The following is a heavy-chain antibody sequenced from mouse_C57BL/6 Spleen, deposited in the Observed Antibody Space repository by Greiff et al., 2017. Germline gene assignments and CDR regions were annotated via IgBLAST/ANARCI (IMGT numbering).Heavy chain of an antibody. J-gene: IGHJ4*01. CDR1: GYTFTSYW. CDR2: IDPSDSYT. Sequence: QVQLQQPGAELVMPGASVKLSCKASGYTFTSYWMHWVKQRPGQGLEWIGEIDPSDSYTNYNQKFKGKSTLTVDKSSSTAYMQLSSLTSEDSAVYYCAGSSGSYAMDYWGQGTSGTVSS. D-gene: IGHD3-2*02. V-gene: IGHV1-69*01. CDR3: AGSSGSYAMDY.